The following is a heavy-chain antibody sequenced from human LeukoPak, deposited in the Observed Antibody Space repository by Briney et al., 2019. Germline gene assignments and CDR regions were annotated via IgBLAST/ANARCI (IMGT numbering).Heavy chain of an antibody. J-gene: IGHJ4*02. D-gene: IGHD6-13*01. V-gene: IGHV3-23*01. CDR3: AKGPIATNPYYFDY. Sequence: GGSLRLSCAASGFTFSSYSMSWVRQAPGKGLEWVSAISGSGGSTYYAASVKGRFTISRDNSKNTLYLQMNSLRAEDTAVYYCAKGPIATNPYYFDYWGQGTLVTVSS. CDR2: ISGSGGST. CDR1: GFTFSSYS.